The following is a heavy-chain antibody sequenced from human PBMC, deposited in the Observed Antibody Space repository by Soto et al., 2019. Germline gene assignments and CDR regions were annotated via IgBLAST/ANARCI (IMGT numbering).Heavy chain of an antibody. CDR2: VYHTGST. CDR1: GASITTYY. D-gene: IGHD6-19*01. CDR3: ARRLFGSGWTLDS. Sequence: SETLSLTCDVSGASITTYYWSWIRQAPGKGLEWIGNVYHTGSTDYNSSLRSRVTISVDTSKNQFSLNTNSVTAADAAVYYCARRLFGSGWTLDSWGQGALVTVSS. V-gene: IGHV4-59*13. J-gene: IGHJ4*02.